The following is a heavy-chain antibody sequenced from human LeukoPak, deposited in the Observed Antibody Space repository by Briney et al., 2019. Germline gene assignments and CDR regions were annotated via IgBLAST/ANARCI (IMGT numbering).Heavy chain of an antibody. D-gene: IGHD3-22*01. CDR1: GFTFSDYY. V-gene: IGHV3-11*05. CDR2: ISSSSSYT. CDR3: ARDDYNDSRARGAFDI. J-gene: IGHJ3*02. Sequence: GGSLRLSCAASGFTFSDYYMSWIRQAPGKGLEWVSYISSSSSYTNYTDSVKGRFTISRDNAKNSLYLQMNSLRAEDTAVYYCARDDYNDSRARGAFDIWGQGTMVTVSS.